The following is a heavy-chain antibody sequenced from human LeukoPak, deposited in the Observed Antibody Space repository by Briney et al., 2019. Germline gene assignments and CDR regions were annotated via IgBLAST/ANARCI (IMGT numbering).Heavy chain of an antibody. Sequence: GGSLILSCAASGFTFSSFSMNWIRQAPGKGLEWVSSITSSSNYIYYASSVRGRFTISRDNAKNSLYLQMNSLRAEDTAVYYCARDLRLWGQGTLVTVSS. CDR3: ARDLRL. J-gene: IGHJ4*02. V-gene: IGHV3-21*01. CDR2: ITSSSNYI. CDR1: GFTFSSFS.